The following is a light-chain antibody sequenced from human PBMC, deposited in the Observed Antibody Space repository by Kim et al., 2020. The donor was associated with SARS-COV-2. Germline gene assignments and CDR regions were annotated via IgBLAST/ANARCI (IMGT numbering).Light chain of an antibody. CDR1: QSVAPNH. CDR3: QQYDRPPYT. V-gene: IGKV3-20*01. J-gene: IGKJ2*01. CDR2: GTS. Sequence: LSRGGRATLSCRASQSVAPNHLAWFKQKPGQAPRLLIYGTSSRATGIPDRFSASESGTDFTLTISRLEPEDFAVYFCQQYDRPPYTFGQGTKLEI.